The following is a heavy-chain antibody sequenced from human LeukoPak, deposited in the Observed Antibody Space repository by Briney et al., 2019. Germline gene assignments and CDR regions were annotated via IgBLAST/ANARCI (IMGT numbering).Heavy chain of an antibody. CDR1: GGSFSGYY. J-gene: IGHJ6*02. D-gene: IGHD3-10*01. CDR3: ARSPQSMVRGVIYYYYYYGMDV. V-gene: IGHV4-34*01. CDR2: INHSGST. Sequence: KTSETLSLTCAVYGGSFSGYYWSWIRQPPGKGLEWIGEINHSGSTNYNPSLKSRVTISVDTSKNQFSLKLSSVTAADTAVYYCARSPQSMVRGVIYYYYYYGMDVWGQGTTVTVSS.